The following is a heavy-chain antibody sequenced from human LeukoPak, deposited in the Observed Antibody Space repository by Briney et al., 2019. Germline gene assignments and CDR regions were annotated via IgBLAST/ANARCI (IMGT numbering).Heavy chain of an antibody. CDR1: GFTFSRHK. CDR3: ARDLREHGVFDI. Sequence: AGTLSLSWAASGFTFSRHKKNWGRHAQGAGMGRVSSISTSSSYIYYAASVKGRFSISRDNSKNTVYLQMNRLRAEDTAVYYCARDLREHGVFDIWGQGTMVTVSS. V-gene: IGHV3-21*04. D-gene: IGHD1-26*01. J-gene: IGHJ3*02. CDR2: ISTSSSYI.